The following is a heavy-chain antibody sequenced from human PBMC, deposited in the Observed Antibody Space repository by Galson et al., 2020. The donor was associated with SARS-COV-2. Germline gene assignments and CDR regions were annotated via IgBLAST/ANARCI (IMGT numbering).Heavy chain of an antibody. J-gene: IGHJ4*02. Sequence: ASVQVSCKASGYTFTSYGISWVRQAPGQGLEWMGWISAYNGNTIYAQKLQDRVTLTTDTSTNTAYMDLRSLTSDDTAVYYCARDEAVAGAFDYWGQGTLVTVSS. CDR2: ISAYNGNT. CDR1: GYTFTSYG. CDR3: ARDEAVAGAFDY. V-gene: IGHV1-18*01. D-gene: IGHD6-19*01.